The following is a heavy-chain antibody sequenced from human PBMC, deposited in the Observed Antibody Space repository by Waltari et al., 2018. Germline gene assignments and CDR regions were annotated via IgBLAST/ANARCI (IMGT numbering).Heavy chain of an antibody. V-gene: IGHV1-2*02. CDR2: INPKSGGT. CDR3: AREGVDYGDHKGVWGLDV. J-gene: IGHJ6*02. D-gene: IGHD4-17*01. CDR1: GYIFTGYS. Sequence: QVQLVQSGAEVKKPGASVTVSCKASGYIFTGYSIHWVRPAPGQGLEWMGWINPKSGGTKYAQKFQGRVTMTRDTSISTAHMELNSLRSDDTAVFFCAREGVDYGDHKGVWGLDVWGQGTTVSVS.